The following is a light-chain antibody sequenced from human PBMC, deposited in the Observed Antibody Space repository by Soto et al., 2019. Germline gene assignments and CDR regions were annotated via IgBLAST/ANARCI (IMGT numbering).Light chain of an antibody. Sequence: DIVVTQSPPSLSVTHGEPASISSRSSKSLLHSRGDNYLYWLLQKPGQSPQLLIYLAANRASGVPDRFSGSGSGSNFTLNISRVEAEDVGIYYCMQGLRSLRTFGQGTKVDNK. J-gene: IGKJ1*01. CDR1: KSLLHSRGDNY. CDR3: MQGLRSLRT. CDR2: LAA. V-gene: IGKV2-28*01.